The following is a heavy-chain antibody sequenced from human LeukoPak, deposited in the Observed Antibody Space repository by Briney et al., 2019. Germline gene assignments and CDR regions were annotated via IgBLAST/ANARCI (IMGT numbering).Heavy chain of an antibody. CDR3: ARGGGYYDSSGYLTFSIDY. J-gene: IGHJ4*02. D-gene: IGHD3-22*01. CDR1: GFTFSSYW. CDR2: IKQDGSEK. Sequence: PGGSLRLSCAASGFTFSSYWMSWVRQAPGKGLEWVANIKQDGSEKYYVDSVKGRFTISRDNAKNSLYLQMNSLRAEDTAVYYCARGGGYYDSSGYLTFSIDYWGQGTLVTVSS. V-gene: IGHV3-7*01.